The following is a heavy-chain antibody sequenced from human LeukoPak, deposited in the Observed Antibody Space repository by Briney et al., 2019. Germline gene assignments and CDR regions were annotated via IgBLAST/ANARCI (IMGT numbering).Heavy chain of an antibody. V-gene: IGHV3-23*01. CDR1: GFTFSSHA. CDR2: ISDSGGST. CDR3: AKGGYSGYDSGGYFDY. Sequence: GGSLRLSCAASGFTFSSHAMSWVRQAPGKGLEWVSAISDSGGSTYYADSVKGRFTISRDNSKNTLYLQMNSLRAEDTAVYYCAKGGYSGYDSGGYFDYWGQGTPVTVSS. J-gene: IGHJ4*02. D-gene: IGHD5-12*01.